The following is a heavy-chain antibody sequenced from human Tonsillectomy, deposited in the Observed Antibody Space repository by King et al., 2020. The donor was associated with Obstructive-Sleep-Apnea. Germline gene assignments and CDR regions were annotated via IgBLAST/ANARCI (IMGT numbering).Heavy chain of an antibody. J-gene: IGHJ6*02. D-gene: IGHD3-10*01. Sequence: VQLQQWGAGLLKPSETLSLTCAVYGGSFSGYYWSWIRQPPGKGLEWIGEINHSGSTNYNPSLKSRVTISVDTSKNQFSLKLSSVTAADTAVYYCARALWYGLYYYYGMDVWGQGTTVTVSS. CDR1: GGSFSGYY. CDR3: ARALWYGLYYYYGMDV. V-gene: IGHV4-34*01. CDR2: INHSGST.